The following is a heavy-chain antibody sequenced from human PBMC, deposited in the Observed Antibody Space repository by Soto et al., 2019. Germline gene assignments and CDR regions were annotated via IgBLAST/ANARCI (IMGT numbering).Heavy chain of an antibody. V-gene: IGHV3-15*01. J-gene: IGHJ6*02. Sequence: EVQLVESGGGLVKPGGSLRLSCVASGLSFTNAWMTWVRQPPGKGLEGVGRIKSRTDGGTPDYAAPVTGRFTTSGDDSQNTLYLHMDSPKPDDTALYHCSTAIGIYGFDFWGQGTTVTVSS. CDR1: GLSFTNAW. CDR2: IKSRTDGGTP. CDR3: STAIGIYGFDF. D-gene: IGHD2-21*01.